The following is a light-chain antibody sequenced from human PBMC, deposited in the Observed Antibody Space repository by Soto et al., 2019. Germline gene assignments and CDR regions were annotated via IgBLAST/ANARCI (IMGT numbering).Light chain of an antibody. CDR1: ETVSSYY. CDR2: GAS. J-gene: IGKJ1*01. Sequence: EIVLTQSPGTLSLSPGERATFSCRTSETVSSYYLAWYQRKPGQAPRLLIYGASNRATGIPDAFSGSGSGTDFTLTISRLEPEDFAVYYCHQYGRSPWTFGQGTKVEI. CDR3: HQYGRSPWT. V-gene: IGKV3-20*01.